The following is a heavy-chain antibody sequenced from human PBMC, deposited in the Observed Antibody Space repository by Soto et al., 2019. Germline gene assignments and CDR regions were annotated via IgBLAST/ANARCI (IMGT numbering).Heavy chain of an antibody. CDR1: GGYINSYY. Sequence: SETLSLTCTVSGGYINSYYWNWIRQPPGKGLEWIGYIYYSGSTNYNPSLKSRVVISVDTSKNQFSLKLRSVTAADTAMYYCAKNDDHGSSYHGMDVWGQGTTVTVSS. CDR3: AKNDDHGSSYHGMDV. CDR2: IYYSGST. J-gene: IGHJ6*01. D-gene: IGHD4-17*01. V-gene: IGHV4-59*01.